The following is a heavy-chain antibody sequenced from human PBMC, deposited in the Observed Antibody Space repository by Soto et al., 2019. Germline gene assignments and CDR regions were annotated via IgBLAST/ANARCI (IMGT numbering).Heavy chain of an antibody. J-gene: IGHJ4*02. Sequence: QVQLQESGPGLVKPSQTLSLTCTVSGGSISSGGYYWRWIRQPPGKGLEWIGYIYYSGSTYYNPSRNSRVTRSVDTSKSQFTLKLSSVTAADTDVYYCAVVVPARFDYWGQGTLVTVSS. D-gene: IGHD2-2*01. CDR1: GGSISSGGYY. CDR2: IYYSGST. V-gene: IGHV4-31*03. CDR3: AVVVPARFDY.